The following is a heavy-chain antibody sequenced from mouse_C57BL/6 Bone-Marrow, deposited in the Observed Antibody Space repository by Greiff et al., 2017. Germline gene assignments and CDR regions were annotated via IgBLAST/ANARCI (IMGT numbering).Heavy chain of an antibody. Sequence: EVQLQESGAELVRPGASVKLSCTASGFNIQDAYMHWLKQRPEQGLEWIGWLDPENGDTEYASKFQGKATIKADTSSNTAYLQLSSLTSEDTAVYYCTPLGDYWGQGTTLTVSS. J-gene: IGHJ2*01. D-gene: IGHD3-3*01. V-gene: IGHV14-4*01. CDR3: TPLGDY. CDR1: GFNIQDAY. CDR2: LDPENGDT.